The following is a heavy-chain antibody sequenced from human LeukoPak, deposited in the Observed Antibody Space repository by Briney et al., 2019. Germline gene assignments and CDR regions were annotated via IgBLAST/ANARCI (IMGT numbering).Heavy chain of an antibody. CDR2: ISWNSGSI. Sequence: GGSLRLSCAASGFTFDDYAMHWVRQAPGKGLEWVSGISWNSGSIGYADSVEGRFTISRDNAKSSLYLQMNSLRAEDTAVYYCAKSAYYDASGYYREYYFDYWGQGTLVTVSS. V-gene: IGHV3-9*01. D-gene: IGHD3-22*01. CDR1: GFTFDDYA. J-gene: IGHJ4*02. CDR3: AKSAYYDASGYYREYYFDY.